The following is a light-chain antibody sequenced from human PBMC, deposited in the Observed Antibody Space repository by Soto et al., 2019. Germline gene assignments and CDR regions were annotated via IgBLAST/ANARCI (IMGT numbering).Light chain of an antibody. J-gene: IGLJ2*01. CDR2: LNRDGSH. Sequence: QPVLTQSPSASASLGASVKLTCTLSSGHSDYGIAWHQQQPDKGPRYLMKLNRDGSHNKGNEIPDRFSGSSSGAERYVTMSSRQFYDEADSYCLTWDTVVVFGGGTKLTVL. CDR3: LTWDTVVV. CDR1: SGHSDYG. V-gene: IGLV4-69*01.